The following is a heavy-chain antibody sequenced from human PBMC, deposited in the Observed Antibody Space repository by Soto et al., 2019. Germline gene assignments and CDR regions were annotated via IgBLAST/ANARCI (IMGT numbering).Heavy chain of an antibody. Sequence: QLQLQESGPGLVKPSETLSLTCTVSGGSISSSSYYWGWIRQPPGKGLEWIGSIYYSGSTYYNPSLKSRVTISVDTSKNQFSLKLSSVTDADTAVYYCARSQYYYGSGSLPPDYWGQGTLVTVSS. CDR3: ARSQYYYGSGSLPPDY. D-gene: IGHD3-10*01. CDR2: IYYSGST. V-gene: IGHV4-39*01. J-gene: IGHJ4*02. CDR1: GGSISSSSYY.